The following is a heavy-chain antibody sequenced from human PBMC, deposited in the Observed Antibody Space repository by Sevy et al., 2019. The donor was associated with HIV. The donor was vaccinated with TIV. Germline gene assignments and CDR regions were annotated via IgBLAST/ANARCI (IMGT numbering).Heavy chain of an antibody. CDR3: TRNGGAFDNGFDP. Sequence: GGSLRLSCTASGFTFSSYDMNWVRQAPGKGQEWVSKISSSGSSIYYADSVKGRFTISRDNAKNSLNLQMSSLRAEDTAVYYCTRNGGAFDNGFDPWGQGTLVTVSS. CDR1: GFTFSSYD. CDR2: ISSSGSSI. J-gene: IGHJ5*02. V-gene: IGHV3-48*03. D-gene: IGHD2-8*01.